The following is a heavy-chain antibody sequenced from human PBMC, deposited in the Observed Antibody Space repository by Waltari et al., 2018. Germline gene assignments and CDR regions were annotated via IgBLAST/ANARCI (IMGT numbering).Heavy chain of an antibody. D-gene: IGHD3-3*01. Sequence: EVQLVESGGGLVKPGGSLRLSCAASGFSFSSYGMNWVRQAPGKGLEWVSSSTAGSSYIDAADPVKGRFTISRDNAENSLYLQMTGLRAEDTAIYYCARTSSPTMFGVVLDYWGQGALVTFSS. CDR3: ARTSSPTMFGVVLDY. V-gene: IGHV3-21*01. CDR1: GFSFSSYG. J-gene: IGHJ4*02. CDR2: STAGSSYI.